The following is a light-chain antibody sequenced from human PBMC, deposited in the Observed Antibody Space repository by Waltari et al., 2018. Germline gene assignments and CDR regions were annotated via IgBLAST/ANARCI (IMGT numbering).Light chain of an antibody. Sequence: QSALSQPASVSGSLGQSITISCTGASSDGGGHDYVSWYQQHPGKAPKLIIRDVNNRPSGVSNRFSGSKSGNTASLTISGLQAEDEADYYCSSYSTSSSLILFGEGTKVTVL. CDR3: SSYSTSSSLIL. CDR1: SSDGGGHDY. J-gene: IGLJ2*01. CDR2: DVN. V-gene: IGLV2-14*03.